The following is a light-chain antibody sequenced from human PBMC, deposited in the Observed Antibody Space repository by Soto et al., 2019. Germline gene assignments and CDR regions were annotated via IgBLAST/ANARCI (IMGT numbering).Light chain of an antibody. CDR2: GVS. V-gene: IGKV3-15*01. J-gene: IGKJ4*01. CDR1: QSVSSN. Sequence: EIVMTQSPATLSVSPGERATLSCRASQSVSSNLAWYQQKPGQAPRILIYGVSTRATGIPVRFSGSGSGTEFTLTISSLQSEDFAVYYCQQYNKWPLTFGGGTEVEI. CDR3: QQYNKWPLT.